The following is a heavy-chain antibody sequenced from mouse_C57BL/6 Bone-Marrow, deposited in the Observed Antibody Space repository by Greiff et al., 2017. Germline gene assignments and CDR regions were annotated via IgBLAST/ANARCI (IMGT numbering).Heavy chain of an antibody. CDR3: ARRGDFDY. Sequence: VQLQQPGAELVMPGASVKLSCKASGYTFTSYWMHWVKQRPGQGLEWIGEIDPSDSYTNYTQKFKGKSTLTVDKSSSTAYMQLSSLTSEDSAVYYSARRGDFDYWGQGTTLTVSS. CDR1: GYTFTSYW. V-gene: IGHV1-69*01. CDR2: IDPSDSYT. J-gene: IGHJ2*01.